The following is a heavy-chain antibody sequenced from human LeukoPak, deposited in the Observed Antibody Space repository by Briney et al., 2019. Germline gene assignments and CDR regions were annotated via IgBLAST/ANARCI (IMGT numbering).Heavy chain of an antibody. Sequence: ASVKVSCKASRGTFISYTISWVRQAPGQGLEWMGWINPNSGGTNYAQKFQGRVTMTRDTSISTAYTELSRLRSDDTAVYYCARAGRLLWFGGFDFDYWGQGTLVTVSS. CDR2: INPNSGGT. V-gene: IGHV1-2*02. J-gene: IGHJ4*02. CDR1: RGTFISYT. D-gene: IGHD3-10*01. CDR3: ARAGRLLWFGGFDFDY.